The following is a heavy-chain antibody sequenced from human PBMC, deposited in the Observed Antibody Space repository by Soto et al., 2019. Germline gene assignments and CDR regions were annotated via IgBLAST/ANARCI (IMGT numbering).Heavy chain of an antibody. D-gene: IGHD3-10*01. Sequence: ASVKVSCKASGGTFSSYTISWVRQAPGQGLEWMGRIIPILGIANYAQKFQGRVTITADKSTSTAYMELSSLRSEDTAVYYCARKPYYYGSGSYGGAPYYGMDVWGQGTTVTVSS. V-gene: IGHV1-69*02. CDR1: GGTFSSYT. CDR2: IIPILGIA. J-gene: IGHJ6*02. CDR3: ARKPYYYGSGSYGGAPYYGMDV.